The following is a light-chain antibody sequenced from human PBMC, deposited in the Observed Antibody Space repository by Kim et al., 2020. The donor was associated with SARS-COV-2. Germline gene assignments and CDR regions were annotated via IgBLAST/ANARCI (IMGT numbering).Light chain of an antibody. CDR2: EVT. Sequence: QSALTQPASVSGSPGQSITISCTGTNSDVGNYNFVSWYQQYPGEPPKLMIYEVTKRPSGVSYRFSGSKSGNTASLTISGLQAEDEADYYCCSYSDTTSFVIIGGGTKVTVL. CDR3: CSYSDTTSFVI. CDR1: NSDVGNYNF. J-gene: IGLJ2*01. V-gene: IGLV2-23*02.